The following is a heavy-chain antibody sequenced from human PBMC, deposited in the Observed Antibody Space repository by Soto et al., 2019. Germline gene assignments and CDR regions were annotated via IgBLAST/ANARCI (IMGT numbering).Heavy chain of an antibody. CDR1: GFTFGNNA. CDR2: ISGSGGRT. V-gene: IGHV3-23*01. CDR3: ARRSSGWYFDY. Sequence: EVQLLESGGGLVKPGGSLRLSCASPGFTFGNNALNWVRQAPGKGREWVSVISGSGGRTYYADSVKGRFTISRDNSKNTLYLQMNSLRGEDTAVYYCARRSSGWYFDYWGQGTLVTVSS. J-gene: IGHJ4*02. D-gene: IGHD6-19*01.